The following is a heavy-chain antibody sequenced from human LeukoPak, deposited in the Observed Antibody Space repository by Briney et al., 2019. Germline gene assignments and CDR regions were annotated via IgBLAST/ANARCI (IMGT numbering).Heavy chain of an antibody. CDR1: GGSISSSRDY. CDR3: ARDSRDGSGSYYY. Sequence: PSETLSLTCTVSGGSISSSRDYWAWLRQPPGKGLEWIANIYYSGSTYYSPSLKSRVTISVDTSKNQFSLKLSSVTAADTAVYYCARDSRDGSGSYYYWGQGTLVTVSS. V-gene: IGHV4-39*07. D-gene: IGHD3-10*01. J-gene: IGHJ4*02. CDR2: IYYSGST.